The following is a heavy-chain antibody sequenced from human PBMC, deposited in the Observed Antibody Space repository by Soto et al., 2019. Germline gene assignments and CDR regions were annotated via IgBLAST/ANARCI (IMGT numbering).Heavy chain of an antibody. D-gene: IGHD6-13*01. CDR3: AREYSSSWYPLYFDY. Sequence: GGSLRLSCAASGFTFSSYWMSRVRQAPGKGLEWVANIKQDGSEKYYVDSVKGRFTISRDNAKNSLYLQMNSLRAEDAAVYYCAREYSSSWYPLYFDYWGQGTLVTVSS. CDR1: GFTFSSYW. J-gene: IGHJ4*02. V-gene: IGHV3-7*01. CDR2: IKQDGSEK.